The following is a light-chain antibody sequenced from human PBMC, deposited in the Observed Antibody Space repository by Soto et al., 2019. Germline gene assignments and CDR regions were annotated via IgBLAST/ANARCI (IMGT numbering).Light chain of an antibody. CDR2: GAS. CDR3: QLYGSSPKT. J-gene: IGKJ1*01. CDR1: QTISSNY. V-gene: IGKV3-20*01. Sequence: EIVLTQSPGTLSLSPGESATLSCRATQTISSNYLAWYRQKPGQAPKLLIHGASTRATGIPDRFSGSGSGTDFTLTISSLEPEDFAVYYCQLYGSSPKTFGQGTKVDI.